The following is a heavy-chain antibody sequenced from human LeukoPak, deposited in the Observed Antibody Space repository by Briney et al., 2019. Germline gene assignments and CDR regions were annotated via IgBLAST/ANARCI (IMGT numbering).Heavy chain of an antibody. J-gene: IGHJ4*02. CDR3: ARARIAVAGSLDY. D-gene: IGHD6-19*01. CDR1: GFTFSSYA. Sequence: GGPLRLSCAASGFTFSSYAMHWVRQAPGKGLEWVAVISYDGSNKYYADSVKGRFTISRDNSKNTLYLQMNSLRAEDTAVYYCARARIAVAGSLDYWGQGTLVTVSS. V-gene: IGHV3-30-3*01. CDR2: ISYDGSNK.